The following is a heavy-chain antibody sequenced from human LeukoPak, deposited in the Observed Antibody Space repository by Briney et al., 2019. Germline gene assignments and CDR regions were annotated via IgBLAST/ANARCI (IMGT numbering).Heavy chain of an antibody. CDR3: AGGSGWLTEY. CDR1: GFSFSSHW. D-gene: IGHD6-19*01. Sequence: GGSLRLSYAASGFSFSSHWMSWVRQAPGKGLEWVANIEGDGSERNYLDSVKGRFTISRDNAKNSLHLEMNSLRGDDTAVYFCAGGSGWLTEYWGQGTVVTVSS. V-gene: IGHV3-7*03. J-gene: IGHJ4*02. CDR2: IEGDGSER.